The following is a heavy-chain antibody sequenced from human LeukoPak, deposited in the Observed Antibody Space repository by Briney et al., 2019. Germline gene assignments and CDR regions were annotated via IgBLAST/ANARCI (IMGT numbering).Heavy chain of an antibody. Sequence: GGSLRLSCAASGFTFDDYAMHWVRQAPGKGLEWVSGINWNGGSTGYADSVKGRFTISRDNAKKSLYLQMNTLRAEDTALYYCARGRLRFLEWSYPDYWGQGTLVTVSS. CDR2: INWNGGST. CDR1: GFTFDDYA. D-gene: IGHD3-3*01. J-gene: IGHJ4*02. V-gene: IGHV3-20*04. CDR3: ARGRLRFLEWSYPDY.